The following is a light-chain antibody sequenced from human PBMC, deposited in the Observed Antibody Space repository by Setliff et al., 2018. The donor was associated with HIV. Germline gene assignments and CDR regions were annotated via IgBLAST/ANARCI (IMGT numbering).Light chain of an antibody. J-gene: IGLJ3*02. V-gene: IGLV1-40*01. CDR3: QSYDSSLSTSV. CDR1: NSNIGAGYD. CDR2: GNS. Sequence: QSVLTQPPSVSGAPGQRVTISCTGDNSNIGAGYDVHWYQQLPGTAPKLLIYGNSDRPSGVPDRFSGSKSGTSASLAITGLRAEDEADYYCQSYDSSLSTSVFGGGT.